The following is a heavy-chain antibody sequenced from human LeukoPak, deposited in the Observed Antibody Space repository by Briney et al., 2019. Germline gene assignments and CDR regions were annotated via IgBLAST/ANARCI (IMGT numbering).Heavy chain of an antibody. CDR2: MNPNSGNT. CDR1: GYTFTSYD. V-gene: IGHV1-8*01. D-gene: IGHD5-12*01. CDR3: ARVKWPTKAVDY. Sequence: WASVKVSCKASGYTFTSYDINWVRQATGQGLEWMGWMNPNSGNTGYAQKVQGRVTMTRNTSISTAYMELSSLRSEDTAVYYCARVKWPTKAVDYWGQGTLVTVSS. J-gene: IGHJ4*02.